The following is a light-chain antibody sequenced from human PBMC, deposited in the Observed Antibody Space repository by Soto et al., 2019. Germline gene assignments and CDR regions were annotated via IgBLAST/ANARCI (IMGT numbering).Light chain of an antibody. V-gene: IGKV1-5*01. CDR3: QQYNGYFRT. CDR1: QSISSR. Sequence: DIQMTQSPSTLSASVGDRVTITCRASQSISSRLAWYQQKPGKAPKLLIYDASSLESGVPSRFSGSGSGTEFTLTISRLQPDDLATYYCQQYNGYFRTFGQGTKVEIK. J-gene: IGKJ1*01. CDR2: DAS.